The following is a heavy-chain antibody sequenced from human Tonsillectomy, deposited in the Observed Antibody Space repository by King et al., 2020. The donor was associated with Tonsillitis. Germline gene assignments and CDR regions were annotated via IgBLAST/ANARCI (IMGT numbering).Heavy chain of an antibody. J-gene: IGHJ4*02. CDR1: GCSIIPYY. CDR3: ARATTSYDGSTGYPLIDY. D-gene: IGHD3-22*01. Sequence: QLQESGPGLVKPSETLSLTCTVSGCSIIPYYWTWVRHPPGEGLEWIAYLYHSGSPNSNPSLKSRVTISLDKAKNHLALRLSSVTAAETAVYYCARATTSYDGSTGYPLIDYWGRGTLVTVSS. CDR2: LYHSGSP. V-gene: IGHV4-59*01.